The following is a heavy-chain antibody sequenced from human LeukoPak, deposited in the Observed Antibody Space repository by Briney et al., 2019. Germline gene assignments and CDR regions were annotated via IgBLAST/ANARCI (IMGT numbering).Heavy chain of an antibody. CDR3: ARDHDLTGTYEYLKY. V-gene: IGHV1-2*02. J-gene: IGHJ1*01. Sequence: GASVKVSCEASGYTFTGYYMHWVRQAPGQGLEWMGWINPNSGGTNYAQKFQDRVTITADKSTSTAYMELRSLRSEDTAVYYCARDHDLTGTYEYLKYWGQGTLVSVSS. CDR2: INPNSGGT. D-gene: IGHD7-27*01. CDR1: GYTFTGYY.